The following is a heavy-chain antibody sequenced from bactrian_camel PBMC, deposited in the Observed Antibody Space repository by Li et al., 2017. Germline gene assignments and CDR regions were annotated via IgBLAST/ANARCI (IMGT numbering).Heavy chain of an antibody. CDR1: GYTYNRNC. V-gene: IGHV3S40*01. D-gene: IGHD2*01. CDR2: IATGSGNT. CDR3: AARGNSWCATPPLSGTFGL. J-gene: IGHJ6*01. Sequence: DVQLVESGGGSVQAGGSLRLSCAASGYTYNRNCMAWFRQAPGKEREGVARIATGSGNTYYADSVKGRFTISQDNAKSTVYLQMNSLRPEDTGVYYCAARGNSWCATPPLSGTFGLWGRGTQVTVS.